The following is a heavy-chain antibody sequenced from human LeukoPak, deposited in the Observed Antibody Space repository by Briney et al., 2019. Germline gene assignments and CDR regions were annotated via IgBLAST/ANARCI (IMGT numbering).Heavy chain of an antibody. CDR2: INPASGAT. V-gene: IGHV1-2*02. CDR1: GYSFIAYH. D-gene: IGHD6-13*01. CDR3: GRDETAATGIGLDP. J-gene: IGHJ5*02. Sequence: ASVKVSCKASGYSFIAYHIHWVRQAPGQGLEWMGWINPASGATVYGQKFQGRVTMTRDTSINTVYMDLSRLISDDTAVYYCGRDETAATGIGLDPWGQGTLVTVSS.